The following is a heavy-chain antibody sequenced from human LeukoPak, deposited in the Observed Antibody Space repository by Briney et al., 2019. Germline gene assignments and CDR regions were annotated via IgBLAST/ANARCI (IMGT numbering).Heavy chain of an antibody. J-gene: IGHJ4*02. D-gene: IGHD5-12*01. Sequence: GGSLRLSCAASGFTVSSIDMSWVRQAPGKGLEWISVIYGGGNTRYYADSVKGRFTVSRDNAKNTFHLQMQSLKVEDAAIYYCTRGSGFETGDYWGQGTLVTVSS. CDR1: GFTVSSID. CDR2: IYGGGNT. V-gene: IGHV3-53*01. CDR3: TRGSGFETGDY.